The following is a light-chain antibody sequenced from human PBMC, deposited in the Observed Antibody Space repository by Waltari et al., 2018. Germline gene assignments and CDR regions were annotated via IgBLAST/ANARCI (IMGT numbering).Light chain of an antibody. V-gene: IGKV2-28*01. J-gene: IGKJ2*01. CDR2: LGS. CDR3: MQTLHLRYT. CDR1: QSLLNSDGYNI. Sequence: DIVMTQSPLSLPVTPGEPASISCRSSQSLLNSDGYNILDWYLQKPGQSPQLLIYLGSDRASGVPDRFSGSGSGTDFTLKISRVEAEDVGVYYCMQTLHLRYTFGQGTKLEIK.